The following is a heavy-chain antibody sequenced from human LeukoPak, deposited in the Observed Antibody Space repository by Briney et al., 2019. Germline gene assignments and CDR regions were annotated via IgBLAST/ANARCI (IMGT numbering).Heavy chain of an antibody. CDR1: GGSFSGYY. D-gene: IGHD3-10*01. CDR2: INHSGST. V-gene: IGHV4-34*01. CDR3: ARGRGSRYYYYYMDV. Sequence: EASETLSLTCAVYGGSFSGYYWSWIRQPPGKGLEWIGEINHSGSTNYNPSLKSRVTISVDTSKNQFSLKLSSVTAADTAVYYCARGRGSRYYYYYMDVWGKGTTVTVSS. J-gene: IGHJ6*03.